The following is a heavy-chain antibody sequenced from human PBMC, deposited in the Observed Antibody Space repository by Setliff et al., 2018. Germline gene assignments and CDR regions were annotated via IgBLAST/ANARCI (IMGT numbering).Heavy chain of an antibody. CDR3: ARNWVTAQHYYYGMDV. Sequence: PGGSLRLSCAASGYTFNCCWMRWVRQAPGKGLEWVALIWNDGSSKFYGDSVKGRFTISRDNSKNTLYLQMDSLRAEDTAVYYCARNWVTAQHYYYGMDVWGQGTTVTVSS. CDR2: IWNDGSSK. CDR1: GYTFNCCW. V-gene: IGHV3-33*08. D-gene: IGHD2-21*02. J-gene: IGHJ6*02.